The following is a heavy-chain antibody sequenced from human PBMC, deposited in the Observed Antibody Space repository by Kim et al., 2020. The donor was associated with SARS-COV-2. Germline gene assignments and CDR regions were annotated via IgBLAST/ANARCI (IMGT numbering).Heavy chain of an antibody. CDR1: GFTFSSHA. D-gene: IGHD3-10*01. CDR2: ISGSGGRSVDI. V-gene: IGHV3-23*01. CDR3: AKGGISLVRGSFDY. J-gene: IGHJ4*02. Sequence: GGSLRLSCAASGFTFSSHAMSWVRQAPGKRLEWISAISGSGGRSVDIHYADSVKGRFTISRDNYRNTLYLQINSLRAEDTAVYFCAKGGISLVRGSFDYWGQGTLVTVSS.